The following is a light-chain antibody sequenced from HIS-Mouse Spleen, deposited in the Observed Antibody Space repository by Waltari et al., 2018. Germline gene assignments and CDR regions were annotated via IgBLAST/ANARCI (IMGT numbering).Light chain of an antibody. J-gene: IGLJ3*02. V-gene: IGLV3-19*01. CDR2: GKN. Sequence: SSELTQDPAVSVALGQTVRITCQGDSLRSYYASWYQQKPGQAPVLVIYGKNNRPSGIPDRFSGSSSGNTESLTITGAQAEDEADYYCNSRDSSGNHWVFGGGTKLTVL. CDR3: NSRDSSGNHWV. CDR1: SLRSYY.